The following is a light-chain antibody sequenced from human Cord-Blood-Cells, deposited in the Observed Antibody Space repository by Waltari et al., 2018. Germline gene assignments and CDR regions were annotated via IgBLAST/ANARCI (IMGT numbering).Light chain of an antibody. Sequence: DIQMTQSPSSLSAYVGDRVTITCRASQSISSYFNWYQQKPWKDPKLLIYYASSLQSGVPARLSGSGSGTDFTLTIRSPQPEDFATDYCEQSYSTPLTLGGGTKVEIK. V-gene: IGKV1-39*01. CDR3: EQSYSTPLT. CDR1: QSISSY. J-gene: IGKJ4*01. CDR2: YAS.